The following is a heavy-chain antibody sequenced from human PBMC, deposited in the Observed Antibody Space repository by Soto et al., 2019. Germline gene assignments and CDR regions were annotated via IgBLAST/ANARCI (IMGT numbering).Heavy chain of an antibody. CDR2: IFHSGST. V-gene: IGHV4-4*02. CDR1: GGSISNHNW. Sequence: QLQESGPGLVKPSGTLSLTCTVSGGSISNHNWWNWVRQPPGKGLEWIGEIFHSGSTNYNPSRKIRVTISVDKSTNQFSLKLISMTAADTAVYYCARGDDGYLSNAFNIWGQGTAVTVSS. J-gene: IGHJ3*02. D-gene: IGHD5-12*01. CDR3: ARGDDGYLSNAFNI.